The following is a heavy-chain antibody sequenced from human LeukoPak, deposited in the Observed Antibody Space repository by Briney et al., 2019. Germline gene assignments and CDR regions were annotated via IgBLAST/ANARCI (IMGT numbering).Heavy chain of an antibody. CDR2: IYYSGST. CDR3: ARERNYSNYFDY. D-gene: IGHD4-11*01. J-gene: IGHJ4*02. CDR1: GGSISSYY. V-gene: IGHV4-59*01. Sequence: SETLSLTCTVSGGSISSYYWSWIRQPPGKGLEWIGYIYYSGSTNYNPSLESRVTISVDTSKNQFSLKLSSVTAADTAVYYCARERNYSNYFDYWGQGTLVTVSS.